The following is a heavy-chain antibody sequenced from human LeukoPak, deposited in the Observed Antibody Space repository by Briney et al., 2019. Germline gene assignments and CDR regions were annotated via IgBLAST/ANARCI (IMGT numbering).Heavy chain of an antibody. J-gene: IGHJ6*02. CDR1: GGSISSFY. Sequence: SETLSLTCTLSGGSISSFYWSWIRQSPGKGLEWIGRIYTSGSTNYNPSLKSRVTISVDTSKNQFSLKLSSVTAADTAVYYCARGISVTPYYGMDVWGQGTTVTVSS. CDR2: IYTSGST. D-gene: IGHD4-17*01. V-gene: IGHV4-4*08. CDR3: ARGISVTPYYGMDV.